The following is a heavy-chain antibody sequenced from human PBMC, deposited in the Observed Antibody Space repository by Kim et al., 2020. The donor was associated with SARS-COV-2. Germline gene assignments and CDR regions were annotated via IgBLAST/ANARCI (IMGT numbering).Heavy chain of an antibody. CDR1: GFTFSSYS. J-gene: IGHJ6*02. CDR3: AAVSYYYGMDV. V-gene: IGHV3-21*01. Sequence: GGSLRLSCAASGFTFSSYSMNWVRQAPGKGLEWVSSISSSSSNTYYADSVKGRFTISRDNAKNSLYLQMNSLRAEDTAVYYCAAVSYYYGMDVWGQGTTVTVSS. CDR2: ISSSSSNT.